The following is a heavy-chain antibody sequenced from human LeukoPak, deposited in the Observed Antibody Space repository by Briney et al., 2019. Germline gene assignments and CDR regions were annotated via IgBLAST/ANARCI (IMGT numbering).Heavy chain of an antibody. CDR3: AKDSMIVVAYYFDY. J-gene: IGHJ4*02. CDR1: GFTFSSYA. CDR2: ISGSGGST. D-gene: IGHD3-22*01. Sequence: GGSLRLSCAASGFTFSSYAMSWFRQAPGKGLEWVSAISGSGGSTYYADSVKGRFTISRDNSKNTLYLQMNSLRAEDAAVYYCAKDSMIVVAYYFDYWGQGTLVTVSS. V-gene: IGHV3-23*01.